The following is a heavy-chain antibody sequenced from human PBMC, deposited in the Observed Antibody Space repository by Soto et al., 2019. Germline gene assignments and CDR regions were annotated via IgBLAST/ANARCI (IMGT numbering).Heavy chain of an antibody. D-gene: IGHD2-21*02. J-gene: IGHJ4*02. CDR3: AKAGCLSTDCYVPDY. CDR2: ISGGGGSP. Sequence: EVHLLESGGGLGQPGGSLRLSCVASGFTFSTYTMSWVRQAPGKGLEWVSSISGGGGSPSYADSVQGRFSISRDNAKNTLYLQMSSMRGEDTATYYCAKAGCLSTDCYVPDYWGQGALVIVSS. CDR1: GFTFSTYT. V-gene: IGHV3-23*01.